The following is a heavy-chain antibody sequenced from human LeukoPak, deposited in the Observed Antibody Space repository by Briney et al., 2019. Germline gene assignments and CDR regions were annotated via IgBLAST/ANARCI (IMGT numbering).Heavy chain of an antibody. CDR2: IWYGGSNK. J-gene: IGHJ4*02. CDR1: GFTFSSYG. CDR3: ARSSSGWIDY. D-gene: IGHD6-19*01. Sequence: GRSLRLSCAASGFTFSSYGMHWVRQAPGKGLEWVAVIWYGGSNKYYADSVKGRFTISRDNSKNTLYLQMNSLRAEDTAVYYCARSSSGWIDYWGQGTLVTVSS. V-gene: IGHV3-33*01.